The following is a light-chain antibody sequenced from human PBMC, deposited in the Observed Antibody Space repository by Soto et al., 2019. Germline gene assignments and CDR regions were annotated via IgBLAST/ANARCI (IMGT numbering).Light chain of an antibody. CDR1: QSVSSY. Sequence: EIVLTQSPATLSLSPGERATLSCRASQSVSSYLAWYQQKPGQAPRLLIYDASNRATGIPARFSGSGSVTDFTLIISSLEPEDFAVYYCQQRSNWPPITFGQGTRLEIK. CDR3: QQRSNWPPIT. CDR2: DAS. V-gene: IGKV3-11*01. J-gene: IGKJ5*01.